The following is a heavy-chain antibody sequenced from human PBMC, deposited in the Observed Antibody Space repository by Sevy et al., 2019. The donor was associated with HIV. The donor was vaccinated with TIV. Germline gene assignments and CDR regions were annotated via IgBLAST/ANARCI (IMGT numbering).Heavy chain of an antibody. Sequence: GGCLRLSCAASGFTFSTHWVHWVRQAPGRGLVWVSRINSDASITSYTDSVRDRFTISRDNAKNTLYLQMKSLTAEDTAVYFCAVSASGPFDYWGQGTLVTVSS. CDR3: AVSASGPFDY. D-gene: IGHD1-1*01. J-gene: IGHJ4*02. CDR1: GFTFSTHW. V-gene: IGHV3-74*01. CDR2: INSDASIT.